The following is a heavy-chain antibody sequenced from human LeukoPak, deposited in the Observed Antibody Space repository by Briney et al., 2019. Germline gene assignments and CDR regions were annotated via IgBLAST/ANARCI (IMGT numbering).Heavy chain of an antibody. CDR3: ARGFH. Sequence: GGSLRFSCAASGFTFSNSLMSWIRQAPGQGLEWVANIKQDGSEKYYVDSVKGRFTISRDNARNSLYLQMNSLRAEDTAVYYSARGFHWGRGTLVSVSS. V-gene: IGHV3-7*05. D-gene: IGHD6-25*01. J-gene: IGHJ4*02. CDR2: IKQDGSEK. CDR1: GFTFSNSL.